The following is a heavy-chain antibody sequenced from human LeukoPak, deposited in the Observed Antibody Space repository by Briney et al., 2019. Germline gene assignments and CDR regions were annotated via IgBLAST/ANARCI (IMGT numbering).Heavy chain of an antibody. D-gene: IGHD3-22*01. V-gene: IGHV3-48*04. CDR2: VSSDSGAI. CDR3: KRVPPDYDSSSYYYPRKNYFDY. CDR1: GFTFSTYS. J-gene: IGHJ4*02. Sequence: GGSLRLSCAASGFTFSTYSMNWVRQAPGKGLEWVSYVSSDSGAIYNADSVKGRFTTSRDNAKNSLYLQMNSLRAEDTAVYYCKRVPPDYDSSSYYYPRKNYFDYWGQGTLVTVSS.